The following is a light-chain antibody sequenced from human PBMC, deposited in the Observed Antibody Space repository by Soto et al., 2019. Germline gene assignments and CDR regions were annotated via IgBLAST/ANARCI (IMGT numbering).Light chain of an antibody. V-gene: IGKV3-20*01. CDR1: QSVSNNY. CDR2: GAS. J-gene: IGKJ1*01. CDR3: QQYGSSGT. Sequence: EIVLTQSPGPLSLAPGERATLSCRASQSVSNNYLAWYQQKPGQAPRLLIYGASNRATGIPDRFSGSGSGTEFTLTISNLQSEDFAVYYCQQYGSSGTFGQGTKVDIK.